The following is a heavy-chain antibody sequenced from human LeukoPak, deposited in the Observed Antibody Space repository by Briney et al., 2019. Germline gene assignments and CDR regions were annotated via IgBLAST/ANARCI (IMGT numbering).Heavy chain of an antibody. CDR2: ISYDGSKK. CDR1: GFTFSSYG. Sequence: PGRSLRLSCAASGFTFSSYGMHWVRQAPGKGLEWVADISYDGSKKYYADSVKGRFSISRDTSKNTLYLQMNSLRVEDTAVYYCAKDHSLLWGFFLGPGDWGQGTLVTVSS. CDR3: AKDHSLLWGFFLGPGD. J-gene: IGHJ4*02. V-gene: IGHV3-30*18. D-gene: IGHD2/OR15-2a*01.